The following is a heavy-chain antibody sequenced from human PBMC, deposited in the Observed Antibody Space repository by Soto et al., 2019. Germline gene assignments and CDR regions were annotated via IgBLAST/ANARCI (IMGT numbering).Heavy chain of an antibody. D-gene: IGHD6-19*01. Sequence: SETLSLTCTVSGDSISSHYWSWIRQSPGKGLEWIGHIYHSGSTRYNPSFKRRVAMSIDTSKNQFSLKLKSVTAADTAVYYCAKNLAVAGFCLDPWGQGILVTVSS. CDR1: GDSISSHY. J-gene: IGHJ5*02. V-gene: IGHV4-59*11. CDR2: IYHSGST. CDR3: AKNLAVAGFCLDP.